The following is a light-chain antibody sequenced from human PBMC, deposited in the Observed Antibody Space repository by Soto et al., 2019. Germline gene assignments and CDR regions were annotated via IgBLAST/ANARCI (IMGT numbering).Light chain of an antibody. V-gene: IGKV3-11*01. Sequence: EIVLTQSPATLSLSPVERANISCRASQSVTTYLAWYQQKPGQAPRLLIHDASDRATGIPARFSGSGSGTDFTLTISSLEPEDFAVYYCQQRSNWPPSITFGQGTRLEIK. CDR1: QSVTTY. J-gene: IGKJ5*01. CDR3: QQRSNWPPSIT. CDR2: DAS.